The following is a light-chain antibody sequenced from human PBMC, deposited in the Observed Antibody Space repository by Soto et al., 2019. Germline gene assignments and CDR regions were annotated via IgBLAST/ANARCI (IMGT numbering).Light chain of an antibody. CDR3: SSYAGSNNLGVV. CDR2: EVS. CDR1: SSDVGGYNY. V-gene: IGLV2-8*01. Sequence: QSALTQPPSASGSPGQSVTISCTGTSSDVGGYNYVSWYQQHPGKAPKLMIYEVSKRPSGVPDRFSGSKSGNTASLTVSGLQGEDEADYYCSSYAGSNNLGVVFGGGTQLTVL. J-gene: IGLJ2*01.